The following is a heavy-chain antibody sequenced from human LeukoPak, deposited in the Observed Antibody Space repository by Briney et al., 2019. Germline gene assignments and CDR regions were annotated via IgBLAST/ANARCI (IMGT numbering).Heavy chain of an antibody. J-gene: IGHJ4*02. Sequence: GGSLRLSCAASGFTFSSYAMHWVRQAPGKGLEWVAVISYDGSNKYYADSVKGRFTISRDNSKNTLYLQMNSLRAEDTAVYYCARGVASIAAAGFDYWGQGTLVTVSS. V-gene: IGHV3-30-3*01. CDR2: ISYDGSNK. CDR1: GFTFSSYA. CDR3: ARGVASIAAAGFDY. D-gene: IGHD6-13*01.